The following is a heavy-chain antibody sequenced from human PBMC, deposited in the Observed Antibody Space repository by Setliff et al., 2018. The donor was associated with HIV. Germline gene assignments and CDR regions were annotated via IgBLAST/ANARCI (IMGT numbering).Heavy chain of an antibody. CDR3: ARGAYYYDRGGFDF. V-gene: IGHV4-34*01. J-gene: IGHJ4*02. CDR1: GGSFSGYY. CDR2: INNSGST. Sequence: SETLSLTCGVYGGSFSGYYWSWIRQPPGKGLEWIWEINNSGSTNYNPSLKSRITMSVDTSKSQFSLKLTSVTAADTAVYYCARGAYYYDRGGFDFWGQGTLVTVSS. D-gene: IGHD3-22*01.